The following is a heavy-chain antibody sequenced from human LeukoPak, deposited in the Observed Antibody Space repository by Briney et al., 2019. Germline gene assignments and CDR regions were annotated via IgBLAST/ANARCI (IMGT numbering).Heavy chain of an antibody. CDR3: GRDLVYCGGDCYSDYYYYGMDV. CDR2: INPSGGST. Sequence: GASVKVSRKASGYTFTSNYMHWVRQAPGQGLEWMGIINPSGGSTSYAQKFQGRVTMTRDTSTSTVYMELSSLRSEDTAVYYCGRDLVYCGGDCYSDYYYYGMDVWGQGTTVTVSS. V-gene: IGHV1-46*01. J-gene: IGHJ6*02. CDR1: GYTFTSNY. D-gene: IGHD2-21*02.